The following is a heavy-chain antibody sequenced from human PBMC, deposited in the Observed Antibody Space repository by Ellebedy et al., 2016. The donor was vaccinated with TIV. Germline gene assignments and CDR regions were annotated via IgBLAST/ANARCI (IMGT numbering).Heavy chain of an antibody. Sequence: GSLRLSXTVSGGSISSYYWSWIRQPPGKGLEWIGYIYYSGSTNYNPSLKSRVTISVDTSKNQFSLKLSSVTAADTAVYYCARGRFTMVRGVPSYYYYYGMDVWGQGTTVTVSS. D-gene: IGHD3-10*01. J-gene: IGHJ6*02. CDR2: IYYSGST. CDR3: ARGRFTMVRGVPSYYYYYGMDV. CDR1: GGSISSYY. V-gene: IGHV4-59*12.